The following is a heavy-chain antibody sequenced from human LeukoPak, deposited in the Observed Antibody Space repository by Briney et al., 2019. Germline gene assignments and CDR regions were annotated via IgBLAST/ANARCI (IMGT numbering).Heavy chain of an antibody. CDR3: ARAGYSSTWYSRYFDL. D-gene: IGHD6-13*01. CDR2: IGTAGDI. Sequence: GGSLRLSCAASGFTFSSSAMSWVRQAPGKGLEWVSGIGTAGDIYYPGSVKGRFTISRENAKNSLYLQVNSLRAGDTAVYYCARAGYSSTWYSRYFDLWGRGTLVTVSS. V-gene: IGHV3-13*01. CDR1: GFTFSSSA. J-gene: IGHJ2*01.